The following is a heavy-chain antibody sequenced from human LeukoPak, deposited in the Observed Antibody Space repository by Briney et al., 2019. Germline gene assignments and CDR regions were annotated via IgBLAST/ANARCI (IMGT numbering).Heavy chain of an antibody. CDR2: ISYDGSNK. D-gene: IGHD6-13*01. J-gene: IGHJ4*02. CDR1: GFTFSSYA. Sequence: GRSLRLFCAGSGFTFSSYAMHLVRQAPGKGPEGVAVISYDGSNKYYADSVKGRFTISRDNSKNTLYLQMNSLRAEDTAVYYCARDRVRTLQHLYYFDYWGQGTLVTVSS. CDR3: ARDRVRTLQHLYYFDY. V-gene: IGHV3-30-3*01.